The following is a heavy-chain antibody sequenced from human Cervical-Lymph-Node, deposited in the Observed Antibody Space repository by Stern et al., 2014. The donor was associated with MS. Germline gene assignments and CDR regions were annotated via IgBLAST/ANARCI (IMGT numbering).Heavy chain of an antibody. V-gene: IGHV2-5*02. CDR2: IYLDDDK. D-gene: IGHD5-18*01. CDR1: GFSLTTDGVA. Sequence: QVTLKESGPTLVKSTQTLTLTCTVSGFSLTTDGVAVGWVRQPPGEALEWLGFIYLDDDKRYSPPLKSRLTITRDTSKNQVVLTMTHMAPVDTATYFCAHRPDSQTFDYWGQGILVTVSS. CDR3: AHRPDSQTFDY. J-gene: IGHJ4*02.